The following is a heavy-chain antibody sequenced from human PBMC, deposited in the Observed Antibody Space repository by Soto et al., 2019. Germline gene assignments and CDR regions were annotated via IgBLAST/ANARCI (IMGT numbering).Heavy chain of an antibody. CDR1: GGSISSSSYY. D-gene: IGHD5-12*01. Sequence: PSETLSLTCTVSGGSISSSSYYWVWIRQPPGKGLEWIGTIYYSGSTYYNSSLKSRVTISVDTSKNQFSLKLSSVTAADTAVYYCARRQGGYEFDYWGQGTLVTVSS. J-gene: IGHJ4*02. V-gene: IGHV4-39*01. CDR3: ARRQGGYEFDY. CDR2: IYYSGST.